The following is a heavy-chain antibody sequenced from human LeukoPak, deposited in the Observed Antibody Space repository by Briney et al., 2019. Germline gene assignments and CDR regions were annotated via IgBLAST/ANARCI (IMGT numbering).Heavy chain of an antibody. CDR2: INHSGST. V-gene: IGHV4-34*01. CDR3: VRYVVYGSGIYYFDY. D-gene: IGHD3-10*01. CDR1: GGSFSAYY. Sequence: SETLSLTCAVYGGSFSAYYWSWIRQPPGKGLEWIGEINHSGSTNYNPSLKSRVTISVDTSKNQFSLKLSSVTAADTAVFYCVRYVVYGSGIYYFDYLGQG. J-gene: IGHJ4*02.